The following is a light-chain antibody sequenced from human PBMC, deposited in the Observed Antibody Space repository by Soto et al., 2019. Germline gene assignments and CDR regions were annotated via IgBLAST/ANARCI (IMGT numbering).Light chain of an antibody. Sequence: QSALTQPPSASGSPGQSVTISCTGASSDIGGYNYVSWYQQYPGKAPKLMIYEVSNRPSGVPDRFSGSKSGNTASLTVSGLQAEDEADYYCSSYAGNNYVVFGGGTKVTVL. CDR2: EVS. V-gene: IGLV2-8*01. CDR3: SSYAGNNYVV. J-gene: IGLJ2*01. CDR1: SSDIGGYNY.